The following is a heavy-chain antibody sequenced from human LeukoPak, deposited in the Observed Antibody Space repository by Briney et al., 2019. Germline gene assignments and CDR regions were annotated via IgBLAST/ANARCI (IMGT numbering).Heavy chain of an antibody. Sequence: ASVKVSCKASGYTFITYHMHWVRQAPGQGLEWMGIISPSGGSTTYAQKFQGRVTMTGDTSTSTVYMELSSLRSEDTAVYYCARSRLLLDYWGQGTLVSVSS. CDR1: GYTFITYH. J-gene: IGHJ4*02. V-gene: IGHV1-46*01. CDR2: ISPSGGST. CDR3: ARSRLLLDY. D-gene: IGHD2-21*02.